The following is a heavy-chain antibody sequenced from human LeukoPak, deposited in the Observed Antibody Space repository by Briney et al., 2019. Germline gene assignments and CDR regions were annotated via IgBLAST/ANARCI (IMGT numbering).Heavy chain of an antibody. CDR3: ARETERVGLELRYQNWFDP. V-gene: IGHV5-51*01. CDR2: IYPGDSDT. Sequence: GESLKISCKGSGYSFTSYWIGWVRQMPGKGLEWMGIIYPGDSDTRYSPSFQGQVTISADKSISTAYLQWSSLKASDTAMYYCARETERVGLELRYQNWFDPWGQGTLVTVSS. D-gene: IGHD1-7*01. CDR1: GYSFTSYW. J-gene: IGHJ5*02.